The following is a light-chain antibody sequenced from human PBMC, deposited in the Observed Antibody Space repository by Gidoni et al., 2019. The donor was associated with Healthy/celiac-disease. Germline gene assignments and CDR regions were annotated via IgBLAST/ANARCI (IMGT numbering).Light chain of an antibody. V-gene: IGKV3-20*01. CDR2: GAS. CDR1: QSVSSSY. CDR3: QQYGSFYT. J-gene: IGKJ2*01. Sequence: EIVLTQSPGTLSLSPGERATLSCRASQSVSSSYLAWYQQKPGQAPRLLIYGASSRATGIPDRFSGSGSGTDFTLTISRLESEDFAVYYCQQYGSFYTFGQGTKLEIK.